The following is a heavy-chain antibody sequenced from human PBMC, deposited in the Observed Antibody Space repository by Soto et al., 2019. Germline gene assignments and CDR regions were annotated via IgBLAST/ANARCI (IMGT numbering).Heavy chain of an antibody. CDR3: ARSVGWPFDY. Sequence: PSETLSLTCTVSGGSLSNYYWSWIRQPPGKGLEWIGYIYYSGNTNHNPSFSGRVTISLDTSKNQFSLKLSSVTAADTAVYFCARSVGWPFDYWGQGLLVTVSS. J-gene: IGHJ4*02. V-gene: IGHV4-59*08. CDR1: GGSLSNYY. CDR2: IYYSGNT. D-gene: IGHD1-26*01.